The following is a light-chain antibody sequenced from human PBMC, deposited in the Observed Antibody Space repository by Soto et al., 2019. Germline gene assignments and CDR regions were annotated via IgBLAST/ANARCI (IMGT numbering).Light chain of an antibody. CDR1: QDISNC. V-gene: IGKV1-33*01. Sequence: DIQMTQSPSSLSASVGDRVTITCQASQDISNCLNWCQQKPWKAPKLLIYDASNLETGVPSRFSESGSGTDFTFTISSLQPEDIATYYCQQYDNLPPFTFGPGTKVDIK. CDR3: QQYDNLPPFT. CDR2: DAS. J-gene: IGKJ3*01.